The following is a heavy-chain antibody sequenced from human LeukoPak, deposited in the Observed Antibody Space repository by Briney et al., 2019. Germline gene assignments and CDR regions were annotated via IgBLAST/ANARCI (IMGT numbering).Heavy chain of an antibody. CDR3: ARHAAGPPTGTTVFDY. Sequence: SETLSLTCTVSGGSISSSSYYWGWIRQPPGQGLEWIVSIYYSGSTYYNPSLKSRVTISVDTSKNQFSLKLSSVTAADTAVYYCARHAAGPPTGTTVFDYWGQGTLVTVSS. D-gene: IGHD1-7*01. J-gene: IGHJ4*02. CDR2: IYYSGST. CDR1: GGSISSSSYY. V-gene: IGHV4-39*01.